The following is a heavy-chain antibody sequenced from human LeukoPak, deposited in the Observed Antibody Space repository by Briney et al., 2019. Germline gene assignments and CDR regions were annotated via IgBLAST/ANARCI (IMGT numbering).Heavy chain of an antibody. V-gene: IGHV3-30*18. CDR1: GFTFSSYG. CDR3: AKPILEWFDY. J-gene: IGHJ4*02. CDR2: ISYDGSNK. D-gene: IGHD3-3*01. Sequence: GGSLRLSCAASGFTFSSYGMHWVRQAPGKGLGWVAVISYDGSNKYYADSVKGRFTISRDNSKNTLYLQMNSLRAEDTAVYYCAKPILEWFDYWGQGTLVTVSS.